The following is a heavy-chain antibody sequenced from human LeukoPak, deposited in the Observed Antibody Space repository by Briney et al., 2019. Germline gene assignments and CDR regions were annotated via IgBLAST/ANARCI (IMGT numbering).Heavy chain of an antibody. CDR3: ARDQDYAFDY. J-gene: IGHJ4*02. V-gene: IGHV3-48*02. D-gene: IGHD4-17*01. CDR1: GFTFSSYW. CDR2: IYSGSSTI. Sequence: PGGSLRLSYAASGFTFSSYWMHWVRQAPGKGLEWVSHIYSGSSTISYADSVQGRFTISRDNAKNSVYLQMNSLRDEDTAVYYCARDQDYAFDYWGQGTLVTVSS.